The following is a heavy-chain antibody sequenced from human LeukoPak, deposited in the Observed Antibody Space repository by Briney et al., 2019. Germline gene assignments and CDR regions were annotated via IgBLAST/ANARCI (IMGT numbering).Heavy chain of an antibody. J-gene: IGHJ4*02. CDR1: GYSFTSYW. Sequence: GESLKISCKGSGYSFTSYWIGWVRQMPGKGLEWMGIINPGDSDTIYSPSFQGRVTISADKSITTAYLQWSSLKASDTAMYFCARLNYYDGTGSYSALDYWGQGTLVTVSS. CDR3: ARLNYYDGTGSYSALDY. V-gene: IGHV5-51*01. D-gene: IGHD3-22*01. CDR2: INPGDSDT.